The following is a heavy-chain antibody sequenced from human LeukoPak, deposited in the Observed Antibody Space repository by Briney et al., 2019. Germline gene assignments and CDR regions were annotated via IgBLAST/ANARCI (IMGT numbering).Heavy chain of an antibody. D-gene: IGHD3-22*01. CDR3: ARHRPLTMIVVVINAFDI. J-gene: IGHJ3*02. Sequence: PSETLSLTCAVYGGSFSGYYWSWIRQPPGKGLEWIGEINHSGSTNYNPSLKSRVTISVDTSKNQFSLKLSSVTAADTAVYYCARHRPLTMIVVVINAFDIWGQGTMVTVSS. CDR2: INHSGST. CDR1: GGSFSGYY. V-gene: IGHV4-34*01.